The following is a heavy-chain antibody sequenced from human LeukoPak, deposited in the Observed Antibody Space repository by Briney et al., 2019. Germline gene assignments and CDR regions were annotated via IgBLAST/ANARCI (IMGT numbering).Heavy chain of an antibody. Sequence: GGSPRHSSASPGYTPCIYIMSCVSHTLGGGLEWVSHIIDSGGSTYDADSGKGRFTISRDNSKNTLYLQMNSLRAEDTAVYYCAKDTSIGRYCTNGVCFPFDYWGQGTLVTVSS. D-gene: IGHD2-8*01. CDR3: AKDTSIGRYCTNGVCFPFDY. CDR2: IIDSGGST. CDR1: GYTPCIYI. V-gene: IGHV3-23*01. J-gene: IGHJ4*02.